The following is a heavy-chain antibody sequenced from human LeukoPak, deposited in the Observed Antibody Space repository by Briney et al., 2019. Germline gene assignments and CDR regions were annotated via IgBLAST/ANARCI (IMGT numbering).Heavy chain of an antibody. J-gene: IGHJ6*03. CDR3: AKEGHSSSSYYYYYYMDV. CDR1: GYTFTGYY. CDR2: TNPNSGGT. D-gene: IGHD6-6*01. V-gene: IGHV1-2*02. Sequence: ASVKVSCKASGYTFTGYYMHWVRQAPGQGLEWMGWTNPNSGGTNYAQKFQGRVTMTRDTSISTAYMELSRLRSDDTAVYYCAKEGHSSSSYYYYYYMDVWGKGTTVTVSS.